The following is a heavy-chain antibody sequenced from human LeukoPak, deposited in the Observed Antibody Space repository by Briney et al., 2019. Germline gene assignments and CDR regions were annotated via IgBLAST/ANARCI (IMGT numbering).Heavy chain of an antibody. V-gene: IGHV3-20*04. Sequence: LPGGSLRLSCAASGFTFDDYGMSWVRQAPGKGLEWVSGINWNGGSTGYADSVKGRFTISRDNAKNSLYLQMNSLRAEDTALYYCARGHSEAYYDILTALIFFDYWGQGTLVTVSS. CDR3: ARGHSEAYYDILTALIFFDY. CDR2: INWNGGST. J-gene: IGHJ4*02. D-gene: IGHD3-9*01. CDR1: GFTFDDYG.